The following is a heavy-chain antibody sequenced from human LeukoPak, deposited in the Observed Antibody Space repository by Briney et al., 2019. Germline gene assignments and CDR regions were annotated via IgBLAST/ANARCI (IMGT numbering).Heavy chain of an antibody. Sequence: GESLKISCKGSGYSFTSYWIGWVRQMPGKGLEWMGIIYPGDSDTRYSPSFQGQVTISADKSISTAYLQWSSLKASDTAMYYCALILGADSSGYYGMDVWGQGTTVTVSS. CDR2: IYPGDSDT. D-gene: IGHD6-19*01. V-gene: IGHV5-51*01. J-gene: IGHJ6*02. CDR1: GYSFTSYW. CDR3: ALILGADSSGYYGMDV.